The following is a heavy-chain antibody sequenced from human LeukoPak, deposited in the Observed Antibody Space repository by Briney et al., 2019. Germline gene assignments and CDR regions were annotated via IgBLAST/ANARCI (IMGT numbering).Heavy chain of an antibody. CDR3: ARDRLRANWFDP. CDR2: VYYSGST. D-gene: IGHD4-17*01. V-gene: IGHV4-59*01. CDR1: GGSISSYF. Sequence: SETLSLTCTVSGGSISSYFWSWIRQPPGKGLEWIGYVYYSGSTNYNPSLKSRVTISVDTSKKQFSLKLSSVTAADTAVYYCARDRLRANWFDPWGQGTLVTVSS. J-gene: IGHJ5*02.